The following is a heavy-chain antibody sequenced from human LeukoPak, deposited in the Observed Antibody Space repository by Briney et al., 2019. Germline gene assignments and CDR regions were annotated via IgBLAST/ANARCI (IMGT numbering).Heavy chain of an antibody. D-gene: IGHD3-10*01. CDR2: ISAYNGNT. Sequence: ASVKVSCKASGYTFTSYGISWVRQAPGQGLEWMGWISAYNGNTNYAQKLQGRVTMTTDTSTSTAYMELRSLRSDDTAVYYCAREKGTWFGEPGAFDIWGQGTMVTVSS. V-gene: IGHV1-18*01. CDR1: GYTFTSYG. CDR3: AREKGTWFGEPGAFDI. J-gene: IGHJ3*02.